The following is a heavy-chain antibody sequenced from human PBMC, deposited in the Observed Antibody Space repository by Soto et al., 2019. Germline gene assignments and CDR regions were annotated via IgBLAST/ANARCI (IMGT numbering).Heavy chain of an antibody. CDR1: GDSISIGYY. J-gene: IGHJ3*02. CDR3: ARGLVLRYFDWLRGDAFGI. Sequence: ASETLSLTCAVSGDSISIGYYWAWIRQPPGKGLEWLASIYHSGSTYYNPSLKSRVTISVDTSKNQFSLKLSSVTAADTAVYYCARGLVLRYFDWLRGDAFGIWGQGTMVTVSS. V-gene: IGHV4-38-2*01. D-gene: IGHD3-9*01. CDR2: IYHSGST.